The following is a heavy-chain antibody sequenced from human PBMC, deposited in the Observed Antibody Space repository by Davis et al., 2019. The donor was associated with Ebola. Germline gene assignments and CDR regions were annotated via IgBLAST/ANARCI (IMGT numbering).Heavy chain of an antibody. V-gene: IGHV4-39*07. CDR3: ARVQPYYYDSSGYYMGYYFDY. Sequence: SETLSLTCTVSGGSIISSSYYWGWIRQPPGKGLEWIGEINHSGSTNYNPSLKSRVTISVGKSKNQFSLKLSSVTAADTAVYYCARVQPYYYDSSGYYMGYYFDYWGQGTLVTVSS. J-gene: IGHJ4*02. CDR1: GGSIISSSYY. CDR2: INHSGST. D-gene: IGHD3-22*01.